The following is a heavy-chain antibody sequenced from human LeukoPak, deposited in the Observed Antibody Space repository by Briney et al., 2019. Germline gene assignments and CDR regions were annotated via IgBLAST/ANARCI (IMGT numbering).Heavy chain of an antibody. J-gene: IGHJ4*02. Sequence: ASVKVSCKASGYTFTSNGISWVRQAPGQGLEWMGWISAYNGHTNYAQKLQGRVTMTTDTYTTTGYMGLRSLRSDDTAVYYCARVLEWELLGPPPLGYWGLGTLVAVSS. V-gene: IGHV1-18*01. CDR1: GYTFTSNG. CDR3: ARVLEWELLGPPPLGY. CDR2: ISAYNGHT. D-gene: IGHD1-26*01.